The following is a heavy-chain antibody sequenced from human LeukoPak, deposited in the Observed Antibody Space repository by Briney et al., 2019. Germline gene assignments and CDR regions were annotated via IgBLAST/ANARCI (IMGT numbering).Heavy chain of an antibody. J-gene: IGHJ4*02. D-gene: IGHD6-6*01. Sequence: PSQTLSLTCTVSGGSISSGGYYWSWIRQPPGKGLEWIGYIYHSGSTYYNPSLKSRVTISVDRSKNQFSLKLSSVTAADTAVYYCAREAYGSSSRGLGVDYWGQGTLVTVSS. V-gene: IGHV4-30-2*01. CDR3: AREAYGSSSRGLGVDY. CDR1: GGSISSGGYY. CDR2: IYHSGST.